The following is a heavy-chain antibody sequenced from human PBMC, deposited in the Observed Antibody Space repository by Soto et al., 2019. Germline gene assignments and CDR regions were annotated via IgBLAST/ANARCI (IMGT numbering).Heavy chain of an antibody. CDR2: IIPILGIA. J-gene: IGHJ4*02. D-gene: IGHD6-19*01. CDR3: ARDLNSSGCASDY. V-gene: IGHV1-69*08. Sequence: QVQLVQSGAEVKKPGSPVKVSCKASGGTFSSYTISWVRQAPGQGLEWMGRIIPILGIANYAQKFQGRVTITADKSTSTAYMELSSLRSEDTAVYYCARDLNSSGCASDYWGQGTLVTVSS. CDR1: GGTFSSYT.